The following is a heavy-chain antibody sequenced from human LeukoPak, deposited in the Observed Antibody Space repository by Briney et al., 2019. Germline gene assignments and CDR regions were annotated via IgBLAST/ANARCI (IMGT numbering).Heavy chain of an antibody. Sequence: GGSLRLSCAASIFTFSSYGMHWVRQAPGKGLEWVAVISYDGSNKHYADSVKGRFTISRDNSKNTLYLQMNSLRAEDTAVYYCAKDPFHWGYSYGHFDYWGQGTLVTVSS. CDR3: AKDPFHWGYSYGHFDY. J-gene: IGHJ4*02. V-gene: IGHV3-30*18. CDR1: IFTFSSYG. D-gene: IGHD5-18*01. CDR2: ISYDGSNK.